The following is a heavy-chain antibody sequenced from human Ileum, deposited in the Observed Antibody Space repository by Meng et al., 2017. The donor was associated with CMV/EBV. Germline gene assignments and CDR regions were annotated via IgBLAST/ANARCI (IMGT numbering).Heavy chain of an antibody. CDR1: GFSFSTYE. J-gene: IGHJ5*02. CDR2: ISSSSSYI. D-gene: IGHD5-12*01. V-gene: IGHV3-21*01. Sequence: GESLKISCAASGFSFSTYEMNWVRQAPGKGLEWVSSISSSSSYIYYADSVKGRFTISRDNAKNSLYLQMNSLRAEDTAVYYCARDATTEGGWFDPWGQGTLVTVSS. CDR3: ARDATTEGGWFDP.